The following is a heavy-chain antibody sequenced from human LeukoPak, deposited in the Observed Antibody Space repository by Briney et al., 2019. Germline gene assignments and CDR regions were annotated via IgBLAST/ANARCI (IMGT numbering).Heavy chain of an antibody. J-gene: IGHJ4*02. D-gene: IGHD3-22*01. CDR2: INHSGST. CDR1: GGSFSGYY. Sequence: SETLSLTCAVYGGSFSGYYWGWIRQPPGKGLEWIGEINHSGSTNYNPSLKSRVTISVDTSKNQFSLKLSSVTAADTAVYYCARGRGDSSGSIAPFDYWGQGTLVTVSS. CDR3: ARGRGDSSGSIAPFDY. V-gene: IGHV4-34*01.